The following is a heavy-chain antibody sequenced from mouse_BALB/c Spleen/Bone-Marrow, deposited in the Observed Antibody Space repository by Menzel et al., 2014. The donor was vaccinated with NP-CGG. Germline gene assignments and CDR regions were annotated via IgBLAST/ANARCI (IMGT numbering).Heavy chain of an antibody. Sequence: QVQLQQSGPELVKPGASVKISCKASGYAFSSSWMHWVKQRPGQGLEWIGRIYPGDGDTNYNGKFKGKATLTADKSSSTAYMQLSSLTSVDSAVYFCARDYYGSSYDYWGQGTTLTVSS. CDR1: GYAFSSSW. V-gene: IGHV1-82*01. D-gene: IGHD1-1*01. CDR3: ARDYYGSSYDY. J-gene: IGHJ2*01. CDR2: IYPGDGDT.